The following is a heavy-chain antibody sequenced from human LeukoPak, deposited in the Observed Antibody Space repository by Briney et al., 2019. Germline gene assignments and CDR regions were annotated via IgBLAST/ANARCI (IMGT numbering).Heavy chain of an antibody. CDR3: ASGSGSYDWFDP. J-gene: IGHJ5*02. CDR2: IIPIFGTA. Sequence: ASVKVSCKASGGTFSSYAISWVRQAPGQGLEWMGGIIPIFGTANYAQKFQGRVTITADESTSTAYMELSSLRSEDTAVYYCASGSGSYDWFDPWGQGTLVTVSS. CDR1: GGTFSSYA. V-gene: IGHV1-69*13. D-gene: IGHD1-26*01.